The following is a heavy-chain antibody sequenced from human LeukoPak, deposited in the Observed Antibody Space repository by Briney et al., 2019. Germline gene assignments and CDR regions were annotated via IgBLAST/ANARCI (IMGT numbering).Heavy chain of an antibody. V-gene: IGHV4-39*01. J-gene: IGHJ3*02. D-gene: IGHD3-22*01. CDR3: ARHLPRITRIVVVDAFDI. CDR2: IYYSGST. Sequence: PSETLSLTCTVSGGSISSSSYYWGWIRQPPGKGLEWIGSIYYSGSTYYNPSLKSRVTISVDTSKNQFSLKLSSVTAADTAVYYCARHLPRITRIVVVDAFDIWGQGTMVTVSS. CDR1: GGSISSSSYY.